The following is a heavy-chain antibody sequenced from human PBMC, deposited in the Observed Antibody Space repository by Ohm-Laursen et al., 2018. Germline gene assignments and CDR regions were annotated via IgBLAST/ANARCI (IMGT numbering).Heavy chain of an antibody. J-gene: IGHJ4*02. Sequence: ASVKVSCKASGYTFTSYYMHWVRQAPGQGLEWMGIINPSGGSTSYAQKFQGRVTMTRDTSTSTAYMELSSLRSEDTAVYYCARDVIGLVVITHSPLDYWGQGTLVTVSS. CDR2: INPSGGST. D-gene: IGHD3-22*01. CDR3: ARDVIGLVVITHSPLDY. V-gene: IGHV1-46*01. CDR1: GYTFTSYY.